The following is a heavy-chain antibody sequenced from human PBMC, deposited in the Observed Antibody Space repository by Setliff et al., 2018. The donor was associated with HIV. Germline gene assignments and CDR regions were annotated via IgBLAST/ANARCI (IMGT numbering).Heavy chain of an antibody. J-gene: IGHJ4*02. D-gene: IGHD1-7*01. CDR2: IKEDGSEK. Sequence: GGSLRLSCAASGFTFSNYWMGWVRQAPGKGLEWVANIKEDGSEKDYVDSVKGRFTISRDNAKNTVYLQMNNLRDEDTAVYYCAREGITGTTLHPYWGQGTLVTVSS. CDR1: GFTFSNYW. V-gene: IGHV3-7*01. CDR3: AREGITGTTLHPY.